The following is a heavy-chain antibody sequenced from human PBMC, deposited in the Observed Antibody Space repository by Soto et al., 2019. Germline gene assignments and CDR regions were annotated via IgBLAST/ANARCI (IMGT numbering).Heavy chain of an antibody. CDR2: ISWKSGTI. D-gene: IGHD3-16*01. Sequence: LRLSCAASGFTFDDYAMHWVRQAPGKGLEWVSGISWKSGTIGYADSVKGRFTISRDNAKNSLYLQMNSLRAEDTALYYCAKDIKSYVTYGMEVGGQGTTVTVSS. V-gene: IGHV3-9*01. J-gene: IGHJ6*02. CDR1: GFTFDDYA. CDR3: AKDIKSYVTYGMEV.